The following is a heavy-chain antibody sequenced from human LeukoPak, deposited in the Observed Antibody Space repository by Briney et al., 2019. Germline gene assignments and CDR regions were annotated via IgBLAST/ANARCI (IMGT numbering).Heavy chain of an antibody. J-gene: IGHJ4*02. CDR1: GFTFSSYW. CDR3: ARSLRAAAGQYYFDY. D-gene: IGHD6-13*01. V-gene: IGHV3-7*01. CDR2: IKQDGSEK. Sequence: GGSLRLSCAASGFTFSSYWMSWVRQAPGKGLEWVANIKQDGSEKYYVDSVKGRFTISRDNAKNSLYLQMNSLRAEDTAVYYCARSLRAAAGQYYFDYWGQGTLVTVSS.